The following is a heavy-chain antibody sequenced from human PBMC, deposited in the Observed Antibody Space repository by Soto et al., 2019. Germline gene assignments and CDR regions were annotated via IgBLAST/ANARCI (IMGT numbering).Heavy chain of an antibody. Sequence: GGSLRLSCAASGFTFSSYAMSWVRQAPGKGLEWVSAISGSGDNTYYADSVKGRFTISRDNSKKMLYLQMNSLRVEDMAVYYCAKEGSRLSWDLVYWGQGTLVTVSS. J-gene: IGHJ4*02. D-gene: IGHD6-6*01. CDR3: AKEGSRLSWDLVY. CDR2: ISGSGDNT. V-gene: IGHV3-23*01. CDR1: GFTFSSYA.